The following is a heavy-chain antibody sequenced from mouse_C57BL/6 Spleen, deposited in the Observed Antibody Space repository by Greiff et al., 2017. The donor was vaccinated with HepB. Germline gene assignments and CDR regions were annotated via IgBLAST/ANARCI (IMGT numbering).Heavy chain of an antibody. CDR2: IYPGSGNT. Sequence: QVHVKQSGAELVRPGASVKLSCKASGYTFTDYYINWVKQRPGQGLEWIARIYPGSGNTYYNEKFKGKATLTAEKSSSTAYMQLSSLTSEDSAVYFCARSFTTVEAWFAYWGQGTLVTVSA. CDR3: ARSFTTVEAWFAY. V-gene: IGHV1-76*01. D-gene: IGHD1-1*01. CDR1: GYTFTDYY. J-gene: IGHJ3*01.